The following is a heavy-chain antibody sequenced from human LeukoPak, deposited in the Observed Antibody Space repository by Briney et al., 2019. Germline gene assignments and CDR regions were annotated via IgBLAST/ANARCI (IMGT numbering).Heavy chain of an antibody. CDR1: GGSISSSSYY. Sequence: SETLSLTCTVSGGSISSSSYYWGWIRQPPGKGLEWIGSIYYSGSTYYNPSLKSRVTISVDTSTNHFSLKLSSVTAADTAVYYCARHYHYDGSGSYGGYFDYWGQGTLVTVSS. D-gene: IGHD3-10*01. V-gene: IGHV4-39*01. J-gene: IGHJ4*02. CDR3: ARHYHYDGSGSYGGYFDY. CDR2: IYYSGST.